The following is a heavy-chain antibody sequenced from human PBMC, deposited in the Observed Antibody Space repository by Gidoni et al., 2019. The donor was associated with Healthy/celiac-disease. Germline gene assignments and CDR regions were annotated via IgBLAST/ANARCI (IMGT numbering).Heavy chain of an antibody. V-gene: IGHV3-23*01. CDR2: ISGRGGST. CDR1: GFTFSSYA. Sequence: EVQLLESGGGLVQPGGSMRLSCAASGFTFSSYAMSWVRQAPGKGLSGVSGISGRGGSTYDADAVKGRFTISRDNSKNTLYLQMNSLRAEDTAVYYCAKGPPVSIVVVPAAIIYWGQGTLVTVSS. J-gene: IGHJ4*02. D-gene: IGHD2-2*01. CDR3: AKGPPVSIVVVPAAIIY.